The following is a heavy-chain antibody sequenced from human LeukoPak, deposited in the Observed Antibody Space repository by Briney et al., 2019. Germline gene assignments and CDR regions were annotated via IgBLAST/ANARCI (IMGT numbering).Heavy chain of an antibody. CDR3: ARAPTVLVGYCSSSSCQADY. CDR2: ISSSGSTM. J-gene: IGHJ4*02. V-gene: IGHV3-11*04. Sequence: GGSLRLSCAASGFTFTDYFMTWIRQAPGKGLEWVSYISSSGSTMYYADSVKGRFTISRDNAKNSLYLQMNSLRVEDTAVYYCARAPTVLVGYCSSSSCQADYWGQGTLVTVSS. CDR1: GFTFTDYF. D-gene: IGHD2-2*01.